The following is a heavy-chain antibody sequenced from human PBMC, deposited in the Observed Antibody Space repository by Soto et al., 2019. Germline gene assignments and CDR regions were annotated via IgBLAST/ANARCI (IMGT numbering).Heavy chain of an antibody. Sequence: QVQLAESGGGVAQPGSSLRLSCVASGFTFSRYGMHWVRQAPGKGLEWVSGIWNDGSDKDYEESVKGRFSVSRDNSKNTLYLQMNSLRAEDTAVYYCARSFGMAGRYFYYYGLAVWGQGTTVTVSS. CDR1: GFTFSRYG. CDR3: ARSFGMAGRYFYYYGLAV. D-gene: IGHD6-13*01. J-gene: IGHJ6*02. CDR2: IWNDGSDK. V-gene: IGHV3-33*01.